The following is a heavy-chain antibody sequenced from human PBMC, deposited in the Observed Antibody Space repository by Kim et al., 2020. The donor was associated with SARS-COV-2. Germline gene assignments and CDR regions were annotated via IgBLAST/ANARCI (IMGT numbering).Heavy chain of an antibody. D-gene: IGHD6-6*01. Sequence: YHSASTTYDPALKSQVTISVDKSKNQFTLKLSSVTAADTAVYYCARGGSNWGQGTLVTVSS. CDR3: ARGGSN. J-gene: IGHJ4*02. CDR2: YHSAST. V-gene: IGHV4-4*02.